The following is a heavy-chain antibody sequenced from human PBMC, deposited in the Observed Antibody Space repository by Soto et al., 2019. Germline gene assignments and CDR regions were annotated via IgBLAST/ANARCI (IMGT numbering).Heavy chain of an antibody. CDR3: PRGMSDLAS. J-gene: IGHJ5*01. CDR2: MNPNSGIT. V-gene: IGHV1-8*01. Sequence: ASVKGYWKTSGYTYSKYDMNWVRQAPGQGLEWMGWMNPNSGITGYARTFQGRVTMTRDTSITTAYMELSGLTSEDTAVYYCPRGMSDLASWV. CDR1: GYTYSKYD.